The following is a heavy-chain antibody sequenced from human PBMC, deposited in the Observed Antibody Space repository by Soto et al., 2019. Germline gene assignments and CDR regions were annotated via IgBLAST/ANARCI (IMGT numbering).Heavy chain of an antibody. CDR3: ARRRLESYFDY. CDR2: IYYSGST. CDR1: GGSISSSSYY. J-gene: IGHJ4*02. Sequence: QLQLQESGPGLVKPSETLSLTCTVSGGSISSSSYYWGWIRQPPGKGLEWIGSIYYSGSTYYNPSLKSRVTISVDTSKNQFSLTLSSVTAADTAVYYCARRRLESYFDYWGQGTLVTVSS. V-gene: IGHV4-39*01. D-gene: IGHD3-3*01.